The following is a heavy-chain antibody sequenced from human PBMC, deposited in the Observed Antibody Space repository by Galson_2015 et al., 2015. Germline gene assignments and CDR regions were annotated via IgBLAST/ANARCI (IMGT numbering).Heavy chain of an antibody. Sequence: SLRLSCAASAFIFNNYAMSWVRQAPGKGLEWVSVISGSGDSADYADSVKGRFTISRDNSKNILFLQMNSLRAEDTAVYYCAKVVAGSLGGDYWGQGTLVTVSS. J-gene: IGHJ4*02. CDR1: AFIFNNYA. V-gene: IGHV3-23*01. D-gene: IGHD6-19*01. CDR3: AKVVAGSLGGDY. CDR2: ISGSGDSA.